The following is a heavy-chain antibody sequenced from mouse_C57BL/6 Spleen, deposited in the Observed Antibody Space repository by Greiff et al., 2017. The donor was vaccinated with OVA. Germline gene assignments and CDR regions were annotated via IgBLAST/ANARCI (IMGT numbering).Heavy chain of an antibody. CDR2: IDPSDSYT. Sequence: VQLQQPGAELVMPGASVKLSCKASGYTFTSYWMHWVKQRPGQGLEWIGEIDPSDSYTNYNQQFKGKSTLTVDKSSSTAYMQLSSLTSEDSAVYYCATHYYYGSSLGFAYWGQGTLVTVSA. CDR3: ATHYYYGSSLGFAY. CDR1: GYTFTSYW. V-gene: IGHV1-69*01. J-gene: IGHJ3*01. D-gene: IGHD1-1*01.